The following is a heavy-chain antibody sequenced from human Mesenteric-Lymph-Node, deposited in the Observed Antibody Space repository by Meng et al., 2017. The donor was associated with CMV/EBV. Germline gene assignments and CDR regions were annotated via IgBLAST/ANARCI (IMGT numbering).Heavy chain of an antibody. V-gene: IGHV4-59*01. CDR3: ATYTY. CDR1: GVSMSTYY. Sequence: PSETLSITCTVSGVSMSTYYWSWVRQSPGKGLEWIGYIYFSGSTRYNPSLKSRVTISIDTSKNQFHLKMTSVTAADSAVYFCATYTYWGQGTLVTVSS. CDR2: IYFSGST. D-gene: IGHD4-11*01. J-gene: IGHJ4*02.